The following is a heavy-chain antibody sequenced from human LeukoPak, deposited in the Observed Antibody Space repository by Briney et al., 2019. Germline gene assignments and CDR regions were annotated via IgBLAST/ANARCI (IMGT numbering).Heavy chain of an antibody. D-gene: IGHD6-13*01. V-gene: IGHV1-8*02. J-gene: IGHJ5*02. Sequence: GASVKVSCKASGYTFTSYGISWVRQATGQGLEWMGWMNPNSGNTGYAQKFQGRVTMTRNTSISTAHMELSSLRSEDTAVYYCARGLTAAAGTDLWFDPWGQGTLVTVSS. CDR1: GYTFTSYG. CDR3: ARGLTAAAGTDLWFDP. CDR2: MNPNSGNT.